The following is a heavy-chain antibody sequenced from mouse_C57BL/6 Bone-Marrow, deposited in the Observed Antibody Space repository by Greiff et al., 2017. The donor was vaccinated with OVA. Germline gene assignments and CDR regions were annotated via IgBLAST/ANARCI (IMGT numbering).Heavy chain of an antibody. CDR3: ARRGAWGYYFDY. V-gene: IGHV1-82*01. Sequence: QVQLQQSGPELVKPGASVKISCKASGYAFSSSWMNWVKQRPGKGLEWIGRIYPGDGDTIYNGKFKGKATLTADKSSSTAYMELNSLTSEDSAVYYCARRGAWGYYFDYGGQGTTLTVSS. CDR2: IYPGDGDT. J-gene: IGHJ2*01. CDR1: GYAFSSSW. D-gene: IGHD4-1*01.